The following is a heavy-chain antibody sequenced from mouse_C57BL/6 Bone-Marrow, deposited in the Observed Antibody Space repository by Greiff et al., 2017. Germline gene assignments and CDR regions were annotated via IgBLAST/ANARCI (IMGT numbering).Heavy chain of an antibody. CDR1: GYTFTSYW. CDR2: IDPSDSYT. Sequence: QVQLKQPGAELVMPGASVKLSCKASGYTFTSYWMHWVKQRPGQGLEWIGEIDPSDSYTNYNQKFKGKSTLTVDKSSSTAYMQLSSLTSEDSAVYYCARGGNYGAWFAYWGQGTLVTVSA. D-gene: IGHD2-1*01. V-gene: IGHV1-69*01. J-gene: IGHJ3*01. CDR3: ARGGNYGAWFAY.